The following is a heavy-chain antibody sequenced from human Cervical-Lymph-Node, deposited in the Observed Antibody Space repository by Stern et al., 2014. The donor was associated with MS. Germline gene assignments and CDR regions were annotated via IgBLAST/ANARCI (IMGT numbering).Heavy chain of an antibody. V-gene: IGHV1-69*01. CDR1: GGTFSRYI. CDR2: IIPIDGTP. J-gene: IGHJ4*02. CDR3: AREADSSGYYFPY. D-gene: IGHD3-22*01. Sequence: VQLVESGTEVKKPGSSVKVSCKASGGTFSRYIITWVRQAPGQGLEWLGVIIPIDGTPDCTQKFQVRVTITADESTSTAYMELSSLRSEDTAMYYCAREADSSGYYFPYWGQGTLVTVSS.